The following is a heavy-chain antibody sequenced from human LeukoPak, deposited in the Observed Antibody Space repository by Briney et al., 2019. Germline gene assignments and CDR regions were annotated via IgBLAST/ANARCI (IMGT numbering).Heavy chain of an antibody. CDR3: ATHSYGYSGGY. D-gene: IGHD5-18*01. J-gene: IGHJ4*02. CDR1: GFTFSSYA. Sequence: PGGSLRLSCAASGFTFSSYAMSWVRQAPGKGLEWVSVIYSGGSTNYADSVKGRFTISRDNSKNTLYLQMNSLRAEDTAVYYCATHSYGYSGGYWGQGTLVTVSS. CDR2: IYSGGST. V-gene: IGHV3-53*01.